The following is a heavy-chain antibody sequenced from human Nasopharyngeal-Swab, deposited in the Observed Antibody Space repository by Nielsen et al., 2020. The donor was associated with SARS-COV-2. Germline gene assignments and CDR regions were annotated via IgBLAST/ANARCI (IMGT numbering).Heavy chain of an antibody. Sequence: SETLSLTCTVSGGSISSSSYYWVWIRQPPGKGLEWIGSIYYSGSTYYTPSLKSRVTISVDTSKNQFSLKLSSVTAADTAVYYCAATPDNYYGSGKRGWFDPWGQGTLVTVSS. CDR3: AATPDNYYGSGKRGWFDP. CDR1: GGSISSSSYY. D-gene: IGHD3-10*01. V-gene: IGHV4-39*01. CDR2: IYYSGST. J-gene: IGHJ5*02.